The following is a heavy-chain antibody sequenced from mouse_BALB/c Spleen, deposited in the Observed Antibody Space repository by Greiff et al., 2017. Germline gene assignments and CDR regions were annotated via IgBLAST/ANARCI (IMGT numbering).Heavy chain of an antibody. CDR3: ARSSLYGLDY. CDR2: ISSGSSTI. V-gene: IGHV5-17*02. CDR1: GFTFSSFG. J-gene: IGHJ2*01. D-gene: IGHD1-2*01. Sequence: EVKLVESGGGLVQPGGSRKLSCAASGFTFSSFGMHWVRQAPEKGLEWVAYISSGSSTIYYADTVKGRFTISRDNPKNTLFLQMTSLRSEDTAMYYCARSSLYGLDYWGQGTTLTVSS.